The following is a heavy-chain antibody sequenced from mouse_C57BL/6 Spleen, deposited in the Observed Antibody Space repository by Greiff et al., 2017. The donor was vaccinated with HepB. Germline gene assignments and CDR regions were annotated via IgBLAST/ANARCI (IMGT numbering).Heavy chain of an antibody. Sequence: QVQLQQSGAELAKPGASVKLSCKASGYTFTSYWMHWVKQRPGQGLEWIGYINPSSGYTKYNQKFKDKATLTADKSSSTAYMQLSSLTYEDSAVYYCARYKYDYDEGAWFAYWGQGTLVTVSA. J-gene: IGHJ3*01. CDR2: INPSSGYT. CDR3: ARYKYDYDEGAWFAY. D-gene: IGHD2-4*01. V-gene: IGHV1-7*01. CDR1: GYTFTSYW.